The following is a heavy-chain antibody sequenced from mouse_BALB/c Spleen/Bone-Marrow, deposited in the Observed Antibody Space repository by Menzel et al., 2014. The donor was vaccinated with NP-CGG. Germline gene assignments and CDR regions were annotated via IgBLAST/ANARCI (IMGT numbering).Heavy chain of an antibody. V-gene: IGHV1-18*01. CDR1: GYSFTGYT. CDR3: ARSGYGRYAMDY. Sequence: VQLKESGPELVKPGASMKISCKASGYSFTGYTMNWVKQSHGKNLEWIGLINPYNRSIRYNQKFKGKATLTVDKSSSTAYMELLSLTSEDSAVYYCARSGYGRYAMDYWGQGTSVTVSS. J-gene: IGHJ4*01. D-gene: IGHD2-2*01. CDR2: INPYNRSI.